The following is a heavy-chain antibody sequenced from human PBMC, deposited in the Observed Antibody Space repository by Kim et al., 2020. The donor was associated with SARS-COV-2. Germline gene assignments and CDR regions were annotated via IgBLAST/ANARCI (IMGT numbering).Heavy chain of an antibody. V-gene: IGHV3-23*01. CDR3: AKSPLTWASAFDS. J-gene: IGHJ4*02. CDR1: GFTLSTYA. CDR2: ITSGAGT. D-gene: IGHD6-19*01. Sequence: GGSLRLSCAASGFTLSTYAMSWVRLAPGKGLEWVSTITSGAGTYYIDSVKGRFTISRDNSKNTLYLQMNSLRAEDTAVYCCAKSPLTWASAFDSWGQGTL.